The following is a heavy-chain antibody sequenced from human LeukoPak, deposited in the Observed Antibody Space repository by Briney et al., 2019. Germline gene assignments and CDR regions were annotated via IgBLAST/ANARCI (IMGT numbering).Heavy chain of an antibody. V-gene: IGHV1-2*06. D-gene: IGHD2-2*01. Sequence: ASVKVSCKASGYTFTGYYMHWVRQAPGQGLEWMGRINPNSGGTNYAQKFQGRVTMTRDTSTSTVYMELSSLRSEDTAVYYCARGRSEYQLLSGFDPWGQGTLVTVSS. CDR1: GYTFTGYY. CDR3: ARGRSEYQLLSGFDP. J-gene: IGHJ5*02. CDR2: INPNSGGT.